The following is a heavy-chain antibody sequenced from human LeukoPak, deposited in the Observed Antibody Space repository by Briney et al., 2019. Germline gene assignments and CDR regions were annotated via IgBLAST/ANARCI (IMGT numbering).Heavy chain of an antibody. V-gene: IGHV1-24*01. CDR2: FDPEDGET. CDR3: ARDRDTMVRGVIPGGWFDP. Sequence: ASVKVSCKVSGYTLTELSMHWVRQAPGKGLEWMGGFDPEDGETIYAQKFQGRVTMTEDTSTDTAYMELSSLRSEDTAVYYCARDRDTMVRGVIPGGWFDPWGQGTLVTVSS. J-gene: IGHJ5*02. CDR1: GYTLTELS. D-gene: IGHD3-10*01.